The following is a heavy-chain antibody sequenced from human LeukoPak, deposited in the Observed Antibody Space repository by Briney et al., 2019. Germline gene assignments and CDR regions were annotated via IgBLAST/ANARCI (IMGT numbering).Heavy chain of an antibody. D-gene: IGHD2-15*01. CDR1: GYTFTGYY. CDR3: ARDPGGWYFDL. J-gene: IGHJ2*01. Sequence: GASVKVSCEASGYTFTGYYMHWVRQAPGQGLEWMGWINPNRGGTNYAQKFQGRVTTTRDTSISTAYMELSSLRSDDTAVYYCARDPGGWYFDLWGRGTLVTVFS. V-gene: IGHV1-2*02. CDR2: INPNRGGT.